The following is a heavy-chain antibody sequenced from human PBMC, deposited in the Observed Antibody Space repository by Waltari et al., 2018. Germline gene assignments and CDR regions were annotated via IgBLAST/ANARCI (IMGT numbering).Heavy chain of an antibody. Sequence: EVQLVESGGGLVKPGGSLRLSCAASVFTFSSASVNWFRQAPGKGLEWVSSISSSSSYIYYADSVKGRFTISRDNAKNSLYLQMNSLRAEDTAVYYCARDSPQYSSWGQGTLVTVSS. CDR2: ISSSSSYI. CDR1: VFTFSSAS. V-gene: IGHV3-21*01. CDR3: ARDSPQYSS. J-gene: IGHJ4*02. D-gene: IGHD6-13*01.